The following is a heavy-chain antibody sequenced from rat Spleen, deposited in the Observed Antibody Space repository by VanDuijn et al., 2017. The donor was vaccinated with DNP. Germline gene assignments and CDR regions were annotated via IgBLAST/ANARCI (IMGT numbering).Heavy chain of an antibody. CDR3: VRWYNSGYYFDY. Sequence: EVQLVESGGGLVQPGRSMKLSCGASGLTFSNADMAWVRQAPTRGLEWVASISSSGDKIYYRDSAQGQFTVSRDDAKSTLYLQMNSLRSEDMATYYCVRWYNSGYYFDYWGQGVMVTVSS. CDR2: ISSSGDKI. CDR1: GLTFSNAD. J-gene: IGHJ2*01. V-gene: IGHV5-25*01. D-gene: IGHD4-3*01.